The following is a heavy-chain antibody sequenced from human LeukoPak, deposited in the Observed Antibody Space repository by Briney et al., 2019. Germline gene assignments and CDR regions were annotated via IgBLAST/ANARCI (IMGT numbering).Heavy chain of an antibody. J-gene: IGHJ5*02. CDR1: GGSISDSNYY. CDR3: ARDSAYYYDSSGYYGRGISWFDP. V-gene: IGHV4-39*07. Sequence: SETLSLTCTVSGGSISDSNYYWGWIRQPPGKGLEWIGEINHSGSNNYNPSLKSRVTISVDTSKNQFSLKLSSVTAADTAVYYCARDSAYYYDSSGYYGRGISWFDPWGQGTLVTVSS. D-gene: IGHD3-22*01. CDR2: INHSGSN.